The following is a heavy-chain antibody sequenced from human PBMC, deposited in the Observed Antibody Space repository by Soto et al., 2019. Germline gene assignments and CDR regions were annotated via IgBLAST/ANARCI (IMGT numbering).Heavy chain of an antibody. CDR2: IRSKANSYAT. CDR1: GFTFSCSA. J-gene: IGHJ6*02. V-gene: IGHV3-73*01. Sequence: GGSLRLSWAASGFTFSCSAMHWVGQASGKGLEWVGRIRSKANSYATAYAASVKGRFTISRDDSKNTAYLQMNSLKTEDTAVYYCTRQGCSTSCYTKDYYYYGMDVWGQGTTVTVSS. D-gene: IGHD2-2*02. CDR3: TRQGCSTSCYTKDYYYYGMDV.